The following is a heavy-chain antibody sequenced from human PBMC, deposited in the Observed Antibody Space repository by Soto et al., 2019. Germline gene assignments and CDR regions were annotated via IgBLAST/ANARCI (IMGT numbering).Heavy chain of an antibody. V-gene: IGHV4-59*08. J-gene: IGHJ4*02. CDR2: IYYSGST. CDR1: GGSISSYY. CDR3: ARWTPDAVALDY. Sequence: PSETLSLTCTVSGGSISSYYWSWIRQPPGKGLEWIGYIYYSGSTNYNPSLKSRVTISVDTSKNQFSLKLSSVTAADTAVYYCARWTPDAVALDYWGQGTLVTVSS. D-gene: IGHD6-19*01.